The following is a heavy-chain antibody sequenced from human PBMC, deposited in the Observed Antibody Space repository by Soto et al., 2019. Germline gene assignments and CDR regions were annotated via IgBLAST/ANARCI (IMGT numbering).Heavy chain of an antibody. V-gene: IGHV4-59*01. CDR2: VYYTGTT. J-gene: IGHJ4*02. CDR3: ARDLAAVPRAFDY. CDR1: GGSISSYF. Sequence: QVQLQESGPGLLKPSETLSLTCTVSGGSISSYFYIWVRQPPGKGLEWLGSVYYTGTTDYNPSLKSRVTISVDTSKTQCSLNLRSVTAADTAVYYCARDLAAVPRAFDYWGRGTLVTVSS. D-gene: IGHD6-13*01.